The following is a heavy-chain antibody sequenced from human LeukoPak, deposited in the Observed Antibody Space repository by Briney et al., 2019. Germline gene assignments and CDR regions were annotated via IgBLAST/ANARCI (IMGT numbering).Heavy chain of an antibody. J-gene: IGHJ3*02. CDR2: ISAYNGNT. Sequence: GASVKVSCKASGYTFTSYGISWVRQAPGQGLEWMGWISAYNGNTNYAQKLQGRVTMTTDTSTSTAYMELRSLRSDDTAVYYCARDRRYYYDSSGYYRPFDIWGQGTMVTVSS. V-gene: IGHV1-18*01. D-gene: IGHD3-22*01. CDR3: ARDRRYYYDSSGYYRPFDI. CDR1: GYTFTSYG.